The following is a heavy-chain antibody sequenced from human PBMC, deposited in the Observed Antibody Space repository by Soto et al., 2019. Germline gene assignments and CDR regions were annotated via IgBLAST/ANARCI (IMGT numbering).Heavy chain of an antibody. CDR3: TRDGYPFALDV. CDR1: GFTFSTYW. D-gene: IGHD5-12*01. CDR2: IKTDESEK. J-gene: IGHJ6*02. Sequence: EVQLVESGGGLVQPGGSLRLCCAASGFTFSTYWMSWVRQAPGKGLEWVANIKTDESEKYYVDSVRGRFTTSRDNATNFFYLQMNSLTGEDTAVYYCTRDGYPFALDVWGLGTSVTVSS. V-gene: IGHV3-7*03.